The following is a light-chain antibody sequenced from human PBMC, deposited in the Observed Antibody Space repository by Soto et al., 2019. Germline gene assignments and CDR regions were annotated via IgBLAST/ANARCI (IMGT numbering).Light chain of an antibody. CDR2: DVS. CDR1: SSDVGGHNS. CDR3: RSFTRSGKSV. Sequence: QSVLTQPASVSGSPGQSITISCTGTSSDVGGHNSVSWYRQDPGKAPKLMIYDVSNRPSGVSDRFSGSKSGNTASLTISGLQIEDEADYYCRSFTRSGKSVFGTGTKLTV. J-gene: IGLJ1*01. V-gene: IGLV2-14*01.